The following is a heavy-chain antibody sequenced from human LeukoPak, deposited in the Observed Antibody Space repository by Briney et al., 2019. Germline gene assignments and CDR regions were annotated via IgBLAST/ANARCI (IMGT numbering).Heavy chain of an antibody. CDR2: ISSSSSTI. D-gene: IGHD1-26*01. V-gene: IGHV3-48*01. CDR1: GFTFSSYS. Sequence: GGSLRLSCAASGFTFSSYSMNWVRQAPGEGLEWVSYISSSSSTIYYADSVKDRFTIYRDNAKNSLYLQMNSLRAEDTAVYYCARDNKWELPVEGVVDYWGQGTLVTVSS. CDR3: ARDNKWELPVEGVVDY. J-gene: IGHJ4*02.